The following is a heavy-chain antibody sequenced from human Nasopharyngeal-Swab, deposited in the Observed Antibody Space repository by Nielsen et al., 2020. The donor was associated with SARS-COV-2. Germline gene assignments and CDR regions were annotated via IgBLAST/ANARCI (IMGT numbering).Heavy chain of an antibody. J-gene: IGHJ5*02. CDR2: IYYSGST. CDR3: ARVRVNKSGWFDP. D-gene: IGHD2-21*01. Sequence: WIRQPPGKGLEWIGYIYYSGSTNYNPSLKSRVTISVDTSKNQFSLKLSSVTAADTAAYYCARVRVNKSGWFDPWGQGTLVTVSS. V-gene: IGHV4-59*12.